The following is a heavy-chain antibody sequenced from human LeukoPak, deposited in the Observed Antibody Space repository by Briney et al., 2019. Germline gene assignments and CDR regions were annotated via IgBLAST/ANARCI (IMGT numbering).Heavy chain of an antibody. Sequence: GGSLRLSCAASGFTFSTYWMTWVRQAPGKGLEWVANIKQDGSEKYYVDSVKGRFTISRDNAKNSLYLQMNRLRAEDTAVYYCARDFAIVVVPAAPWGQGTLVTVSS. CDR1: GFTFSTYW. CDR3: ARDFAIVVVPAAP. CDR2: IKQDGSEK. V-gene: IGHV3-7*01. D-gene: IGHD2-2*01. J-gene: IGHJ5*02.